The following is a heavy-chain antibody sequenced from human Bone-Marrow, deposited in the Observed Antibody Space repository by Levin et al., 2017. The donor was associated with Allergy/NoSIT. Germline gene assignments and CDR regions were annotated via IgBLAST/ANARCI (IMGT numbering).Heavy chain of an antibody. CDR3: ASDAPGTFHAFDV. D-gene: IGHD2/OR15-2a*01. CDR2: IYSSGVII. J-gene: IGHJ3*01. V-gene: IGHV3-21*06. CDR1: GFIFNTYR. Sequence: GESLKISCAASGFIFNTYRMNWFRQAPGKGLEWVSTIYSSGVIIHYADSVKGRFTISRDDAENSLFLQMNSLRAEDTALYYCASDAPGTFHAFDVWGQGTMVTISS.